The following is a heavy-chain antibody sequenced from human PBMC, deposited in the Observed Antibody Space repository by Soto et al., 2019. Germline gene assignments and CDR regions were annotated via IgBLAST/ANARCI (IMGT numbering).Heavy chain of an antibody. D-gene: IGHD4-17*01. CDR1: GGSISSGGYY. Sequence: SETLSLTCTVSGGSISSGGYYWSWIRQHPGKGLEWIGYIYYSGSTYYSPSLKSRVTISVDTSKNQFSLKLSSVTAADTAVYYCARGATVTTPFLTYYFDYWGQGTLVTVSS. V-gene: IGHV4-31*03. J-gene: IGHJ4*02. CDR3: ARGATVTTPFLTYYFDY. CDR2: IYYSGST.